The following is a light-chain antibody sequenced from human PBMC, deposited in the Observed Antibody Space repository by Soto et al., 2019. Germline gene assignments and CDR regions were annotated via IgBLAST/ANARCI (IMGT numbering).Light chain of an antibody. CDR2: DAS. CDR3: QQRSNWPPIT. V-gene: IGKV3-11*01. CDR1: QSVSSY. Sequence: ESVLTQSHATLSFAPGERATLSCRASQSVSSYLAWYQQKPGQAPRLLIYDASNRATGIPARFSGSGSGTDFTLTISSLEPEDFAVYYCQQRSNWPPITFGQGTRLEIK. J-gene: IGKJ5*01.